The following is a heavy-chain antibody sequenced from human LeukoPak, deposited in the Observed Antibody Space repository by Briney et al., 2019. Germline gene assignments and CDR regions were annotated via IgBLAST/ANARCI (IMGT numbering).Heavy chain of an antibody. J-gene: IGHJ2*01. CDR2: ISPNSGGT. CDR1: GYTFTAYY. D-gene: IGHD7-27*01. Sequence: GASVKVSCKASGYTFTAYYIHWVRQAPGQGLEWMGWISPNSGGTGYAQKFQGRVTMTRGTSISTTYVELSSLTSDDTAVYYCAIQPWGSGNNWYFDLWGRGTLVTVSS. V-gene: IGHV1-2*02. CDR3: AIQPWGSGNNWYFDL.